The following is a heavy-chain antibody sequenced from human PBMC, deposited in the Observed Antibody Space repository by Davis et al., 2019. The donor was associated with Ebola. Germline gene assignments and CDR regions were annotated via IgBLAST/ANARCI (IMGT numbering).Heavy chain of an antibody. CDR2: INPNNGGT. CDR3: ARAALVQGLTGNWFDP. V-gene: IGHV1-2*02. D-gene: IGHD3-10*01. J-gene: IGHJ5*02. CDR1: GYTFTGYL. Sequence: AASVKVSCKASGYTFTGYLMHWVRQAPGQGLEWMGWINPNNGGTNFAQKFQGRVTMTRDTSISTAYMELSRLRSDDTAVYFCARAALVQGLTGNWFDPWGQGTLVTVSS.